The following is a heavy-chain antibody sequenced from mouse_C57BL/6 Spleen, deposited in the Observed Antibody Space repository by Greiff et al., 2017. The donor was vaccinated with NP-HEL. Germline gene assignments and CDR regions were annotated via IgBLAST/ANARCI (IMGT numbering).Heavy chain of an antibody. CDR2: INPGSGGT. J-gene: IGHJ1*03. Sequence: QVQLQQSGAELVRPGTSVKVSCKASGYAFTNYLIEWVKQRPGQGFEWIGAINPGSGGTNYNEKFKGKATLAADKSSSTAYMQRSSLTSEDSAVYFCARSPHFDGWGTGTTVTVSS. CDR3: ARSPHFDG. V-gene: IGHV1-54*01. CDR1: GYAFTNYL.